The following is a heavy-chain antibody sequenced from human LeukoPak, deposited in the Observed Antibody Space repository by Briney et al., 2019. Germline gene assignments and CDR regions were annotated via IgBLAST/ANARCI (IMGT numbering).Heavy chain of an antibody. CDR1: GFTVSNYW. CDR3: ARRGAQYYYYMDV. Sequence: GGSLRLSCVASGFTVSNYWMSWVRQAPGKGLEWVANIKQDGSEKYYVDSVKGRFTISRDNPKNSVYLQMNSLRAEDTAVYYCARRGAQYYYYMDVWGKGTTVTMSS. V-gene: IGHV3-7*01. CDR2: IKQDGSEK. J-gene: IGHJ6*03.